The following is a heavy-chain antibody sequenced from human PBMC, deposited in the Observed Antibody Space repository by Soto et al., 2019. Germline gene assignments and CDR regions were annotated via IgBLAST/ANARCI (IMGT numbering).Heavy chain of an antibody. D-gene: IGHD3-10*01. V-gene: IGHV4-34*01. CDR3: ARARGVWYYYGMDV. CDR2: INHSGST. J-gene: IGHJ6*02. CDR1: GGSFSGYY. Sequence: SETLSLTCAVYGGSFSGYYWSWIRQPPGKGLEWIGEINHSGSTNYNPSLKSRVTISVDTSKNQFSLKLSSVTAADTAVYYCARARGVWYYYGMDVWGQGTTVTVSS.